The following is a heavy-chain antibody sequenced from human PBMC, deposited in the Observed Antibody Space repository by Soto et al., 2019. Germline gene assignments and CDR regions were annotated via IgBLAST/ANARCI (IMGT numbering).Heavy chain of an antibody. J-gene: IGHJ6*02. CDR2: IDPSDSYT. D-gene: IGHD2-15*01. CDR1: GYSFTSYW. Sequence: GESLKISCKGSGYSFTSYWISWVRRMPGTGLEWMGRIDPSDSYTNYSPSFQGHVTISADKSISTAYLQWSSLKASDTAMYYCARQRCSGGSCFYYYGMDVWGQGTTVTVSS. CDR3: ARQRCSGGSCFYYYGMDV. V-gene: IGHV5-10-1*01.